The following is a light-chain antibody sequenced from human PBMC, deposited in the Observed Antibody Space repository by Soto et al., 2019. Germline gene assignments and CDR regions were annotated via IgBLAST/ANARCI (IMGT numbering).Light chain of an antibody. J-gene: IGLJ1*01. CDR3: TSYADGNNV. CDR2: EVN. Sequence: QSALTQPPSASGSPGQSVTISCTGTSSDVGGYNYVSWYQQHPGKVPKLVVYEVNKRPSGVPDRFSGSKSGNTASLTVSGLQAEDEADYYCTSYADGNNVFGTGTKLTVL. V-gene: IGLV2-8*01. CDR1: SSDVGGYNY.